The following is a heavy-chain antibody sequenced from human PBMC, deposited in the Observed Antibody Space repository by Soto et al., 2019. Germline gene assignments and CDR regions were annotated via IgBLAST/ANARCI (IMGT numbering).Heavy chain of an antibody. J-gene: IGHJ6*02. CDR2: ISAYNGNT. V-gene: IGHV1-18*01. CDR1: GYTFTSYG. Sequence: QVQLVQSGAEVKKPGASVKVSCKASGYTFTSYGISWVRQAPGQGLEWMGWISAYNGNTNYAQKLQGRVTMTTDTTTSTAYMEMRSLRSDDTAVYYCARGSPAYCSSTSCSRYYYGMDVWGQGTTVTVSS. D-gene: IGHD2-2*01. CDR3: ARGSPAYCSSTSCSRYYYGMDV.